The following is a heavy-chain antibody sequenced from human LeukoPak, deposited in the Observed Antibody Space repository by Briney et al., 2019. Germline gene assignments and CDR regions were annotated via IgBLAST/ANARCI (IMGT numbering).Heavy chain of an antibody. J-gene: IGHJ4*02. Sequence: GGSLRLSCAVSGFTVSSNYMSWVRQAPGKGLEWVSVIYSGGSTYYADSVKGRFTISRDNSKNTLYLQMNSLRAEDTAVYYCARLLYYDSSGYYDYWGQGTLVTVSS. D-gene: IGHD3-22*01. CDR2: IYSGGST. V-gene: IGHV3-66*01. CDR1: GFTVSSNY. CDR3: ARLLYYDSSGYYDY.